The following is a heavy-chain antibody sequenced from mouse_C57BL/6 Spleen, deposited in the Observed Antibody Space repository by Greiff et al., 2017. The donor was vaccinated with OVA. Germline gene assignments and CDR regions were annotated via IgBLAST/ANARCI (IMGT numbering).Heavy chain of an antibody. CDR1: GYTFTGYW. V-gene: IGHV1-9*01. CDR3: ARWGFTTVVATDAMDY. J-gene: IGHJ4*01. CDR2: ILPGSGST. D-gene: IGHD1-1*01. Sequence: QVQLQQSGAELMKPGASVKLSCKATGYTFTGYWIEWVKQRPGHGLEWIGEILPGSGSTNYNEKFKGKATFTADTSSNTAYMQLSSLTTEDSAIYYCARWGFTTVVATDAMDYWGQGTSVTGSS.